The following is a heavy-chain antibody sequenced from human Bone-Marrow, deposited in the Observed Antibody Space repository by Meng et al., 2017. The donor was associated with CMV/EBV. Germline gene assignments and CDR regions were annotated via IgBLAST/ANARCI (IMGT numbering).Heavy chain of an antibody. CDR2: IRYDGSNK. CDR3: AKMGMVRGVIGY. D-gene: IGHD3-10*01. J-gene: IGHJ4*02. Sequence: GQLVVAGCGGVQPGGSLRVSCAGSGFTFSSYGMHWVRQSPGKGLEWVAFIRYDGSNKYYADSVKGRFTISRDNSKNTLYLQMNSLRAEDTAVYYCAKMGMVRGVIGYWGQGTLVTVSS. CDR1: GFTFSSYG. V-gene: IGHV3-30*02.